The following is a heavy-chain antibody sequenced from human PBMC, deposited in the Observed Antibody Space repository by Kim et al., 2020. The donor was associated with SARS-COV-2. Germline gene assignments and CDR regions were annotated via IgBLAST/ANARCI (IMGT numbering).Heavy chain of an antibody. CDR3: ASRGYCGGDCYDWYFDL. V-gene: IGHV5-10-1*01. Sequence: GESLKISCKGSGYSFTSYWISWVRQMPGKGLEWMGRIDPSDSYTNYSPSFQGHVTISADKSISTAYLQWSSLKASDTAMYYCASRGYCGGDCYDWYFDLWGRGTLVTVSS. J-gene: IGHJ2*01. D-gene: IGHD2-21*02. CDR1: GYSFTSYW. CDR2: IDPSDSYT.